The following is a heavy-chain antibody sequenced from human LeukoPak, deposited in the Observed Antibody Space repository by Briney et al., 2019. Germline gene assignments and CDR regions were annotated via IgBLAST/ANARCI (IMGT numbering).Heavy chain of an antibody. CDR2: IYYSGST. CDR3: ARDDYDILTGYRYFDY. CDR1: GGSISSYY. D-gene: IGHD3-9*01. J-gene: IGHJ4*02. V-gene: IGHV4-59*06. Sequence: SETLSLTCTVSGGSISSYYWSWIRQPPGKGLEWIGYIYYSGSTYYNPSLKSRVTISVDTSKNQFSLKLSSVTAADTAVYYCARDDYDILTGYRYFDYWGQGTLVTVSS.